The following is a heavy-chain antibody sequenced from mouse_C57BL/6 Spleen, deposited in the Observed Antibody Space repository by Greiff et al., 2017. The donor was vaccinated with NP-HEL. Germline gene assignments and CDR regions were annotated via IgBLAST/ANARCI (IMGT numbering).Heavy chain of an antibody. J-gene: IGHJ2*01. CDR1: GFTFSDAW. CDR2: IRNKANNHAT. V-gene: IGHV6-6*01. Sequence: EVKLVESGGGLVQPGGSMKLSCAASGFTFSDAWMDWVRQSPEKGLEWVAEIRNKANNHATYYAESVKGRFTISRDDSKSSVYLQMNSLRAEDSGIYYCTRWGTTVVALDYWGQGTTLTVSS. D-gene: IGHD1-1*01. CDR3: TRWGTTVVALDY.